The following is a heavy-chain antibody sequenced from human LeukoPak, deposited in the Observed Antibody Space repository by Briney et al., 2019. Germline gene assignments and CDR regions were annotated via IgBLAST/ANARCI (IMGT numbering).Heavy chain of an antibody. CDR3: AKDYPSSLVDY. CDR1: GFTVSSNY. V-gene: IGHV3-66*01. J-gene: IGHJ4*02. D-gene: IGHD6-6*01. Sequence: GGSLRLSCAASGFTVSSNYMSWVRQAPGKGLEWVSVIYSGGSTYYADSVKGRFTISRDNSKNTLYLQMNSLRAEDTAVYYCAKDYPSSLVDYWGQGTLVTVSS. CDR2: IYSGGST.